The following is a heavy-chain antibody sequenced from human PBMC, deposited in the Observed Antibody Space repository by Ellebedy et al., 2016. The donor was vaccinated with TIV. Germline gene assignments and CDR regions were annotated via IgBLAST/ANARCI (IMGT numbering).Heavy chain of an antibody. J-gene: IGHJ5*02. CDR2: INPSGGST. Sequence: ASVKVSXXASGYTFTSYYMHWVRQAPGQGLEWMGIINPSGGSTSYAQKFQGRVTITADKSTSTAYMELSSLRSEDTAVYYCAGPKGARFLEWLALDPWGQGTLVTVSS. V-gene: IGHV1-46*01. CDR3: AGPKGARFLEWLALDP. D-gene: IGHD3-3*01. CDR1: GYTFTSYY.